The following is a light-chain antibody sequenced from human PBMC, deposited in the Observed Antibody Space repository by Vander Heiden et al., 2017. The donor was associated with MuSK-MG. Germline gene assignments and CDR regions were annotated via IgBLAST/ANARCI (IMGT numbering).Light chain of an antibody. V-gene: IGKV4-1*01. CDR1: QSVLDDSNSRSY. Sequence: DIVLSQSPHPLDASVGERPIINCKSSQSVLDDSNSRSYLAWFQQKPGQPPNLLIYEASTRESGVPDRFSGSGSGTDFTLTISSLQAEDVSVYYCQQDDSTPWTFGQGTTVEIK. CDR3: QQDDSTPWT. J-gene: IGKJ1*01. CDR2: EAS.